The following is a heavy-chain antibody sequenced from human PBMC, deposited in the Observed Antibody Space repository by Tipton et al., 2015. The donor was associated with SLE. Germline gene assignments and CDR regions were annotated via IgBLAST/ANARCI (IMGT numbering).Heavy chain of an antibody. CDR3: ARDHLPGGYYYYMDV. J-gene: IGHJ6*03. D-gene: IGHD3-10*01. V-gene: IGHV4-39*06. Sequence: TLSLTCTVSGGSISSSSYYWGWIRQPPGKGLEWIGNIYYTGNTFYSPSLKDRVTISVDTSKNQFPLKLSSVTAADTAVYYCARDHLPGGYYYYMDVWGKGTTVTVSS. CDR1: GGSISSSSYY. CDR2: IYYTGNT.